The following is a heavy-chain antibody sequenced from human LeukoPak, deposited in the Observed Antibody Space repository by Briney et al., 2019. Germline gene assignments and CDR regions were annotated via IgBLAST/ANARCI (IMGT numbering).Heavy chain of an antibody. J-gene: IGHJ6*03. CDR2: ISSNGGST. D-gene: IGHD3-22*01. CDR1: GFTFSSYA. Sequence: GGSLRLSCAASGFTFSSYAMHWVRQAPGKGLEYVSAISSNGGSTYYANSVKGRFTISRDNSKNTLYLQMCSLRAEDMAVYYCARAPYYYDSSVLGYYYYMDVWGKGTTVTISS. V-gene: IGHV3-64*01. CDR3: ARAPYYYDSSVLGYYYYMDV.